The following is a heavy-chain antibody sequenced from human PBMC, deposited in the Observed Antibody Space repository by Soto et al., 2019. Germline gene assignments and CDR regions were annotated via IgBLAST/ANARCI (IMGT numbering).Heavy chain of an antibody. CDR1: GFTFSSYA. J-gene: IGHJ4*02. CDR3: VKDRAPKLTGDRLSFDY. CDR2: ISSNGGST. D-gene: IGHD7-27*01. V-gene: IGHV3-64D*06. Sequence: GGSLRLSCSASGFTFSSYAVHWVRQAPGKGLEYVSSISSNGGSTYYADSVKGRFTISRDNSKNTLYLQMSSLRAEDTAVYYFVKDRAPKLTGDRLSFDYWGQGTLVTVSS.